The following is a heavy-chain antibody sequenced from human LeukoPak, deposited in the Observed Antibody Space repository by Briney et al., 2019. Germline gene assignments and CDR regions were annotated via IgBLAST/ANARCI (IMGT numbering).Heavy chain of an antibody. CDR1: GCTFSTFA. J-gene: IGHJ4*02. D-gene: IGHD4-23*01. V-gene: IGHV3-23*01. CDR3: AKRYYGGSATHFDS. CDR2: MSGSGGSGT. Sequence: PGRSLRLSCAASGCTFSTFAMSWVRQAPGKGLERVSVMSGSGGSGTYYADFVKGRFTICRDNSKNTLFLEMNSLRAEDTALYFCAKRYYGGSATHFDSWGQGVMVTVSS.